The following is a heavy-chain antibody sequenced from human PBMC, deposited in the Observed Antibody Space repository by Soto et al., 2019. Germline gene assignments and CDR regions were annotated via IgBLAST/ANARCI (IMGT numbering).Heavy chain of an antibody. CDR3: ARQGRKNKILLDKHLDADF. J-gene: IGHJ6*01. V-gene: IGHV4-39*01. CDR1: SGSISSTSYY. D-gene: IGHD2-15*01. CDR2: IYYDGTT. Sequence: SKTPSITFTVSSGSISSTSYYWAWIRQPPGKGLERIGAIYYDGTTYYTESLKSRVSISVDTSKNQFSLKLNSVTAADTAVYFCARQGRKNKILLDKHLDADFWVQGTAVT.